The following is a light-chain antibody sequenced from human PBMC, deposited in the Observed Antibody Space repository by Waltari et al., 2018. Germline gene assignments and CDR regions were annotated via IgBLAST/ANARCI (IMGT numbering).Light chain of an antibody. CDR2: WAS. CDR1: QSVLYSSNNKNY. CDR3: QQYYSTPLT. Sequence: DIVMTQSPDSLAVSLGERATINCKSSQSVLYSSNNKNYFAWYQQKPGQPPKLLIYWASTREARVPDRFSGSGSGTDFTLTISSLQAEDVAVYYCQQYYSTPLTFGGGTKVEIK. J-gene: IGKJ4*01. V-gene: IGKV4-1*01.